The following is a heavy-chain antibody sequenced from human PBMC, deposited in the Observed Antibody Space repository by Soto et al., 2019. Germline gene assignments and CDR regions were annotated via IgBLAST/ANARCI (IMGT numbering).Heavy chain of an antibody. V-gene: IGHV4-61*01. CDR2: IYYSGST. CDR1: GGSVSSGSYY. D-gene: IGHD2-21*02. Sequence: QVQLQESGPGLVKPSETLSLTCTVSGGSVSSGSYYWSWIRQPPGKGLEWIGYIYYSGSTNYNPSLKRRVTTSVDTSKNHFYLKLSSVTAADTAVYYCARGGPYCGGDCYAYYWGQGTLVTVSS. CDR3: ARGGPYCGGDCYAYY. J-gene: IGHJ4*02.